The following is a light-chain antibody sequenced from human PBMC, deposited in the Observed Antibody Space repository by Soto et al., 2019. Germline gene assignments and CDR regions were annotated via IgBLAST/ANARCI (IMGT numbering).Light chain of an antibody. CDR2: KAS. V-gene: IGKV1-5*03. CDR1: QTISSW. CDR3: QQGYSNPWT. Sequence: DIQMPQSPSTLSGSVGDSVTITCRASQTISSWLAWYQQKPGKAPKLLIYKASSLESGVPSRFSGSGSGTNFTLSLNSLQPEDFATYYCQQGYSNPWTVGQGTKVDIK. J-gene: IGKJ1*01.